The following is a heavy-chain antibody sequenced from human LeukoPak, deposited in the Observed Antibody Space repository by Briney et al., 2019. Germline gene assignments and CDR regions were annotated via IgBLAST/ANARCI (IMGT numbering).Heavy chain of an antibody. J-gene: IGHJ5*02. CDR3: TRENYVPDS. D-gene: IGHD3-10*02. Sequence: GGSLRLSCAASGYRFSPYWMSWVRQTPGKGLERVASISDGGRATYYGDSVRGRFTISRDDARNSLFLQMNGLRADDTAVYYCTRENYVPDSWGQGTLVTVSS. CDR2: ISDGGRAT. V-gene: IGHV3-7*03. CDR1: GYRFSPYW.